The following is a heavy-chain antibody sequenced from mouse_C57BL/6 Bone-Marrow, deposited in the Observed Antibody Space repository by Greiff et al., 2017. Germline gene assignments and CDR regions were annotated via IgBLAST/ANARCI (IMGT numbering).Heavy chain of an antibody. CDR3: ARDATVVARDFDV. CDR2: INPSNGGT. J-gene: IGHJ1*03. Sequence: QVHVKQPGTELVKPGASVKLSCKASGYTFTSYWMHWVKQRPGQGLEWIGNINPSNGGTNYNEKFKSKATLTVDKSSSTAYMQLSSLTSEDSAVYYCARDATVVARDFDVWGTGTTVTVSS. V-gene: IGHV1-53*01. D-gene: IGHD1-1*01. CDR1: GYTFTSYW.